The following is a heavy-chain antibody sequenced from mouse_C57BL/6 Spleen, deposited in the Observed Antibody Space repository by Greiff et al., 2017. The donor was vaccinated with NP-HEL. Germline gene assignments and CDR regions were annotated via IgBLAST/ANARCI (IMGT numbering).Heavy chain of an antibody. CDR2: ISYDGSN. CDR1: GYSITSGYY. Sequence: VQLKESGPGLVKPSQSLSLTCSVTGYSITSGYYWNWIRQFPGNKLEWMGYISYDGSNNYNPSLKNRISITRDTSKNQFFLKLNSVTTEDTATYYCAREGGGYAMDYWGQGTSVTVSS. CDR3: AREGGGYAMDY. J-gene: IGHJ4*01. V-gene: IGHV3-6*01.